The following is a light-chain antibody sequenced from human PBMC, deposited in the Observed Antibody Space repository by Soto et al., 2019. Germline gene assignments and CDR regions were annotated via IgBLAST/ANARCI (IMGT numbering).Light chain of an antibody. CDR3: QHYNSYSEA. J-gene: IGKJ1*01. CDR1: QTISSW. V-gene: IGKV1-5*03. CDR2: KAS. Sequence: DIQMTQSPSTLSGSVGDRVTITCRASQTISSWLAWYQQKPGKAPKLLIYKASTLKSGVPSRFSGSRSGTEFTLTISSLPPDDLATYYCQHYNSYSEAFGQGTKVELK.